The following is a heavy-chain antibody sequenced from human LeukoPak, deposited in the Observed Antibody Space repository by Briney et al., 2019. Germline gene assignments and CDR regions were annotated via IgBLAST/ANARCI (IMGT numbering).Heavy chain of an antibody. CDR1: GYTFSGYY. CDR3: ARDGGDGYNFYY. J-gene: IGHJ4*02. CDR2: INPNGGVT. D-gene: IGHD5-24*01. Sequence: ASVKVSCKASGYTFSGYYMHWLRQAPGQGLEWMGWINPNGGVTNYAQKFQGRVTMTRDTSISTAYMELSRLRSDDTAMYYCARDGGDGYNFYYWGQGTLVTVSS. V-gene: IGHV1-2*02.